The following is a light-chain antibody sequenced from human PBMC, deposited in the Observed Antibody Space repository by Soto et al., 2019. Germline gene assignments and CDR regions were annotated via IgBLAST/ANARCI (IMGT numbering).Light chain of an antibody. CDR2: SAS. CDR3: LQDYNYPRT. V-gene: IGKV1-6*01. J-gene: IGKJ1*01. Sequence: AIQMNLSPSSLSASVGDRVTITCRASQVIRYDLGFYQQTPGQAPKLLIYSASNLQTGVPARFSGTGSGTAFTLTLSVLQPDDFATYFCLQDYNYPRTFGQGTQA. CDR1: QVIRYD.